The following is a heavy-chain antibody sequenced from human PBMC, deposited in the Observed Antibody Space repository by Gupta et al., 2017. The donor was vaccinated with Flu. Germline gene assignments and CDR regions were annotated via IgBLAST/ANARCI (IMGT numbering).Heavy chain of an antibody. CDR1: GFAFSYHY. Sequence: EVQVVESGGVLVQPGGSLRLSCAASGFAFSYHYIAWVRQAPGKGLEWVGLIRNKANSHTTEYAASLKGKFTISRDDSKNSVYLQMNSLKTEDTAVYYCTRSITAWPFDYWGQGTLVTVSS. CDR2: IRNKANSHTT. V-gene: IGHV3-72*01. J-gene: IGHJ4*02. CDR3: TRSITAWPFDY. D-gene: IGHD6-6*01.